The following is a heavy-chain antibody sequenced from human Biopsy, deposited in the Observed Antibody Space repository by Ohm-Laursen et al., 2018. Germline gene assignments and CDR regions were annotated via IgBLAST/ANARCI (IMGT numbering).Heavy chain of an antibody. CDR1: GYTLNELS. Sequence: EASVKVPCKVSGYTLNELSMHWVRQVPGKGLEWMGGFAPENGKTVYAQNFQARVSLTEDASTDTAYMELRSLRSEDTAVYYCARDRWPHVTLLGLVVFDFWGQGTLVIVSS. V-gene: IGHV1-24*01. D-gene: IGHD3-3*01. CDR3: ARDRWPHVTLLGLVVFDF. CDR2: FAPENGKT. J-gene: IGHJ4*02.